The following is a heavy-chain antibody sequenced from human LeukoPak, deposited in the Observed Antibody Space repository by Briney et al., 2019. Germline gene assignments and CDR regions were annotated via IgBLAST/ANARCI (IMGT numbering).Heavy chain of an antibody. J-gene: IGHJ4*02. Sequence: PSETLSLTCAVYGGSFSGYYWSWIRQPPGKGLEWIGEINHSGSTNYNPSLKSRVTISVDTSKNQFSLKLSSVTAADTAVYYCASGLGAQYYYGSGSSTKWGQGTLVTVSS. CDR2: INHSGST. D-gene: IGHD3-10*01. V-gene: IGHV4-34*01. CDR1: GGSFSGYY. CDR3: ASGLGAQYYYGSGSSTK.